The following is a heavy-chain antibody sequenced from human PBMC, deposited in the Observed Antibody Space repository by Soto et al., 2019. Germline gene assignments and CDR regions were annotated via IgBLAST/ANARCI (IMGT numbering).Heavy chain of an antibody. Sequence: SVKVSCKASGGTFSSYAISWVRQAPGQGLEWMGGIIPIFGTANYAKKFQGRVTIAADKSTGTAYMELSSLRSEDTAVYYCARDRVQYDFWSGYPIFDPWGQGTLVTVSS. V-gene: IGHV1-69*06. CDR3: ARDRVQYDFWSGYPIFDP. CDR2: IIPIFGTA. CDR1: GGTFSSYA. J-gene: IGHJ5*02. D-gene: IGHD3-3*01.